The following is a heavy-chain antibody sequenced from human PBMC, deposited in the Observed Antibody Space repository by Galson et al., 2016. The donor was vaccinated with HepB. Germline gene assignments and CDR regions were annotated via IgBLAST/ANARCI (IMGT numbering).Heavy chain of an antibody. V-gene: IGHV4-34*01. CDR2: INHSGST. D-gene: IGHD5-18*01. CDR1: GGSFSGYY. J-gene: IGHJ5*02. Sequence: LSLTCAVYGGSFSGYYWSWIRQPPGKGLEWIGEINHSGSTDYNPSLKSRVTISEDTSKTQFSLKLSSVTAADTAVDYCARGARDMPGYRSGYRFGWFDPWGQGTLVTVSS. CDR3: ARGARDMPGYRSGYRFGWFDP.